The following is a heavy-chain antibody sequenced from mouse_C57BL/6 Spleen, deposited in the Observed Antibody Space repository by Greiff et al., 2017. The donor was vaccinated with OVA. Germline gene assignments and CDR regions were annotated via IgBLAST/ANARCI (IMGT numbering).Heavy chain of an antibody. J-gene: IGHJ2*01. V-gene: IGHV1-52*01. CDR3: ARGKLEGHFDY. Sequence: VQLQQPGAELVRPGSSVKLSCKASGYTFTSYWMHWVKQRPIQGLEWIGNIDPSDSETHYNQKFKDKATLTVDKSSSTAYMQLSSLTSEDSAVYYCARGKLEGHFDYWGQGTTLTVSS. CDR1: GYTFTSYW. CDR2: IDPSDSET. D-gene: IGHD4-1*01.